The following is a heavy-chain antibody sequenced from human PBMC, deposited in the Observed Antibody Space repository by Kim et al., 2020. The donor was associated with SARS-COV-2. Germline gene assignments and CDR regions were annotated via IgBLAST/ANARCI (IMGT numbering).Heavy chain of an antibody. V-gene: IGHV3-23*01. CDR2: ISGSGDNT. Sequence: GGSLRLSCAASGFTFSTYAMSWVRQAPGKGLEWVSAISGSGDNTYYADSAKGRFTISRDNSKNTVYLQMNSLRAEDTAVYYCATVDRGAVAGTSYYGMDVWGQGTTVAVSS. CDR1: GFTFSTYA. CDR3: ATVDRGAVAGTSYYGMDV. J-gene: IGHJ6*02. D-gene: IGHD6-19*01.